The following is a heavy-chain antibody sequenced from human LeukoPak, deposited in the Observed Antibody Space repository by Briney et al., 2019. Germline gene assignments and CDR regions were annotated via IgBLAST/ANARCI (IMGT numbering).Heavy chain of an antibody. CDR1: GYSISSGYY. D-gene: IGHD3-10*01. V-gene: IGHV4-38-2*02. CDR3: ARDPGGFGELYHFDY. Sequence: PSETLSLTCTVSGYSISSGYYWGWIRQPPGKGLEWIGSIYHSGSTYYNPPLKSRVTISVDTSKNQFSLKLSSVTAADTAVYYCARDPGGFGELYHFDYWGQGTLVTVSS. J-gene: IGHJ4*02. CDR2: IYHSGST.